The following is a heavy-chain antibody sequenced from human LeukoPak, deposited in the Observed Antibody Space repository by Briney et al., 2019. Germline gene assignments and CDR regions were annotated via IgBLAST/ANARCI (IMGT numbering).Heavy chain of an antibody. CDR1: GGSISSGGYY. Sequence: TPSETLSLTCTVSGGSISSGGYYWGWTRQPPGKGLEWIGSIYYSGSTYYNPSLKSRVTISVDTSKNQFSLKLSSVTAADTAVHYCARWNNRYSGSYLYYFDYWGRGTLVTVSS. V-gene: IGHV4-39*07. D-gene: IGHD1-26*01. CDR2: IYYSGST. CDR3: ARWNNRYSGSYLYYFDY. J-gene: IGHJ4*02.